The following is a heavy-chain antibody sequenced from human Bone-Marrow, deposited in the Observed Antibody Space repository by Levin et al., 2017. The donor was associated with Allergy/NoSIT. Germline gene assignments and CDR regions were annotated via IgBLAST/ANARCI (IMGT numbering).Heavy chain of an antibody. D-gene: IGHD6-13*01. V-gene: IGHV3-23*01. CDR1: GFTFNNYA. CDR3: AKKIAATGTGAYFDL. Sequence: GGSLRLSCAASGFTFNNYAMNWVRQAPGEGLEWISDISGNGIRTYYADSVKGRFTISRDNSRNTLYLQMNSLRAEDTAIYYCAKKIAATGTGAYFDLWGRGTLVTVSS. J-gene: IGHJ2*01. CDR2: ISGNGIRT.